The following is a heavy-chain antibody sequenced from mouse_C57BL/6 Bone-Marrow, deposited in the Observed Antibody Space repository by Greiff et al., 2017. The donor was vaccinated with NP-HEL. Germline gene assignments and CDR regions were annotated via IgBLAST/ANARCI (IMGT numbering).Heavy chain of an antibody. CDR3: ARTGDYYAMDY. CDR2: ISSGGSYT. CDR1: GFTFSSYG. V-gene: IGHV5-6*02. J-gene: IGHJ4*01. Sequence: DVKLVESGGDLVKPGGSLKLSCAASGFTFSSYGMSWVRPTPDKRLEWVATISSGGSYTYYPDSVKGRFTISRDNAKNTLYLQMSSLKSEDTAMYYCARTGDYYAMDYWGQGTSVTVSS.